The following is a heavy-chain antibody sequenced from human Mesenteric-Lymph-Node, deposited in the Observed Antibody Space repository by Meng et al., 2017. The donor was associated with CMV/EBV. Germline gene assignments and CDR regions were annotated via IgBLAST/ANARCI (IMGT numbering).Heavy chain of an antibody. D-gene: IGHD6-6*01. J-gene: IGHJ6*02. CDR2: VYPGDSNT. CDR1: GYTFTSYW. Sequence: KVSCKGSGYTFTSYWIGWVRQMPGKGLEWMGIVYPGDSNTRYSPSFQGQVTISADRSISTAYLQWSSLKASDTAMYYCARGTAARYYYYGMDVWGQGTTVTVSS. V-gene: IGHV5-51*01. CDR3: ARGTAARYYYYGMDV.